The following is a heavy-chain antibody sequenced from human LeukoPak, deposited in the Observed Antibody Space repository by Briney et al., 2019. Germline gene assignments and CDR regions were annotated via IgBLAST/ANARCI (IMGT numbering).Heavy chain of an antibody. CDR3: ARDREILDAMDV. Sequence: GGSLRLSCAASGFTVSTTYMSWVRQAPGKGLEWVSIIYGGGSTFYADSVEGRSSISRDDSKNTLYLQMNSLRVEDTALYYCARDREILDAMDVWGQGTTVTVSS. J-gene: IGHJ6*02. V-gene: IGHV3-66*01. CDR1: GFTVSTTY. CDR2: IYGGGST. D-gene: IGHD5-24*01.